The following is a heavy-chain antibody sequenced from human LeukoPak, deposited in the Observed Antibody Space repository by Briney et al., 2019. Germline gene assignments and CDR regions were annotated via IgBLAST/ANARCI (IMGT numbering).Heavy chain of an antibody. CDR1: GYSISNTHY. CDR2: IYNSGST. V-gene: IGHV4-38-2*01. D-gene: IGHD3-22*01. J-gene: IGHJ4*02. CDR3: ARNSSGIHFDY. Sequence: PSETLSLTCAVSGYSISNTHYWGWIRRPPGKGLEWIGSIYNSGSTHYNPSLKSRVTISVDTSMNQFSLKLSSVTAADTAVYYCARNSSGIHFDYWGRGTLVTVSS.